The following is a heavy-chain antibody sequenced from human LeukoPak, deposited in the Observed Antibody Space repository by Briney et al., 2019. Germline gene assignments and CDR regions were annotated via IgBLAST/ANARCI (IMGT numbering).Heavy chain of an antibody. D-gene: IGHD4-17*01. CDR1: GFTFDDYA. J-gene: IGHJ4*02. CDR3: ARGPNYGDRVDYFDY. Sequence: GGSLRLSCAASGFTFDDYAMHWVRQAPGKGLEWVAHIKQGGNEKHYVDSVEGRFTLSRDDSKNSLYLQMNSLRVDDSAVYYCARGPNYGDRVDYFDYWGQGTLVTVSS. V-gene: IGHV3-7*01. CDR2: IKQGGNEK.